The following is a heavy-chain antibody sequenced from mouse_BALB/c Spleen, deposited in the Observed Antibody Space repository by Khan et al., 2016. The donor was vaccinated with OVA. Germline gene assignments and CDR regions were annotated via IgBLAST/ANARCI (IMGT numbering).Heavy chain of an antibody. CDR3: ARHDSTASFAY. J-gene: IGHJ3*01. CDR1: GFTFSSYG. D-gene: IGHD1-1*01. V-gene: IGHV5-6*01. CDR2: ISSGGSSP. Sequence: EVELVESGGDLVKPGGSLKLSCAASGFTFSSYGMSWVRQTPDKRLEWFATISSGGSSPSYPDSVKGRFTISRDNAKNTLYLQMSSLKSEDTAMYYCARHDSTASFAYWGQGTLVTVSA.